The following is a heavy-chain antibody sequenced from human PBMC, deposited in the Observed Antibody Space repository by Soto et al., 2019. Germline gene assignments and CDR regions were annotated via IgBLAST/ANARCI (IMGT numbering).Heavy chain of an antibody. CDR2: IYYSGST. V-gene: IGHV4-61*08. Sequence: SETLSLTCTVSGGSISSGDYYWSWIRQPPGKGLGWIGYIYYSGSTNYNPSLKSRVTISVDTSKNQFSLKLSSVTAADTAVYYCARRYSSSFDYWGQGTLVTVSS. CDR1: GGSISSGDYY. CDR3: ARRYSSSFDY. J-gene: IGHJ4*02. D-gene: IGHD6-13*01.